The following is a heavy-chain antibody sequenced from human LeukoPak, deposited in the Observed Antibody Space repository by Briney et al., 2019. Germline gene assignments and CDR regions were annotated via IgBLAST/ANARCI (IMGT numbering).Heavy chain of an antibody. J-gene: IGHJ3*02. CDR3: AKDRAAYNWNYGGFYYAFDI. V-gene: IGHV1-24*01. CDR2: FDPEDGET. CDR1: GYTLTELS. Sequence: ASVKVSCKVSGYTLTELSMHWVRQAPGKGLEWMGGFDPEDGETIYAQKFQGRVTMTEDTSTDTAYMELSSLRSEDTAVYYCAKDRAAYNWNYGGFYYAFDIWGQGTMVTVSS. D-gene: IGHD1-7*01.